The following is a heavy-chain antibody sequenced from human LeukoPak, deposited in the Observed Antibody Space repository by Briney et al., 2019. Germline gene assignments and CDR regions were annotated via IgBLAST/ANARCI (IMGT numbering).Heavy chain of an antibody. V-gene: IGHV3-66*01. CDR2: IYSGGKT. Sequence: GGSQRLSCAASRLIVSSNYMAWVRQAPGKGLEWVSVIYSGGKTYYADSVKGRFTISRDNSKNTLYLQMNSLRAEDTAVYYCARDRGWFDPWGRGTLVTVSS. CDR3: ARDRGWFDP. CDR1: RLIVSSNY. J-gene: IGHJ5*02.